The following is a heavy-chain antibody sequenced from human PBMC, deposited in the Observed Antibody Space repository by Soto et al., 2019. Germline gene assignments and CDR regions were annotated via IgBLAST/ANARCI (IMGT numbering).Heavy chain of an antibody. J-gene: IGHJ4*02. CDR2: IYHRGTT. CDR3: ARAIRRGGGFDY. D-gene: IGHD3-10*01. Sequence: QVQLQESGPGLVKPSETLSLTCTVSGGSISSYYWSWIRQPPWKGLEWIGYIYHRGTTNYSPSLKIRVTISADMSKNQFSLKLSSVTAADTAVYYCARAIRRGGGFDYWGQGTLVTVSS. CDR1: GGSISSYY. V-gene: IGHV4-59*01.